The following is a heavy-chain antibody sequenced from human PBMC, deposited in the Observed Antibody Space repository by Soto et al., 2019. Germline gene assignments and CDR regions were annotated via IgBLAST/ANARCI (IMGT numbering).Heavy chain of an antibody. CDR1: GYTFTSYG. D-gene: IGHD2-15*01. J-gene: IGHJ4*02. CDR3: ARARRDIVVVVAETIFDY. V-gene: IGHV1-18*01. Sequence: QVQLVQSGAEVKKPGASVKVSCKASGYTFTSYGISWVRQAPGQGLEWMGWISAYNGNTNYAQKLQGRVTMTTDTSTSTAYMEMRSQRSDDTAVYYCARARRDIVVVVAETIFDYWGQGTLVTVSS. CDR2: ISAYNGNT.